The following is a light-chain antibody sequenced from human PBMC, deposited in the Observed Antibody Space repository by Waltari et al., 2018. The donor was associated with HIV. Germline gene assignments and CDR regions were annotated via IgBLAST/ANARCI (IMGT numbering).Light chain of an antibody. CDR2: GAS. V-gene: IGKV3-15*01. CDR3: QQYNGWPRT. Sequence: EIVMTQSPATLSVSPGERVTLSCRASQNVITNLAWYQQKPGQAPSLLIYGASTRASGIPARFTGGGSGSDITLTINSLQSEDCGLYYCQQYNGWPRTFGQGTKV. CDR1: QNVITN. J-gene: IGKJ1*01.